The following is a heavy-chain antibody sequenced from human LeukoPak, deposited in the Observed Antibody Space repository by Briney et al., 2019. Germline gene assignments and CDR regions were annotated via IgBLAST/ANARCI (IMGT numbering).Heavy chain of an antibody. J-gene: IGHJ5*02. CDR2: IYSGGST. CDR1: GFTVSSNY. D-gene: IGHD6-13*01. V-gene: IGHV3-53*01. Sequence: GGSLRLSCAASGFTVSSNYMSWVRQAPGKGLEWVSVIYSGGSTNYADSVRGRFTISRDNSKNTLYLQMNSLRDEDTAVYYCARGHSSSWYDWFDPWGQGTLVTVSS. CDR3: ARGHSSSWYDWFDP.